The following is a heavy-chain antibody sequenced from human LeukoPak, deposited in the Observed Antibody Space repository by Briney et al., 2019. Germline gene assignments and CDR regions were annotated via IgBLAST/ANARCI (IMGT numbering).Heavy chain of an antibody. Sequence: SQTLSLTCTVSGGSISSGDYYWSWIRQPPGKGLEWIGYIYYSGSTYYNPSLKSRVTISVDTSKNQFSLILSSVTAADTAVYYCARRSRVAVSFDYWGQGTLVTVSS. J-gene: IGHJ4*02. D-gene: IGHD6-19*01. CDR3: ARRSRVAVSFDY. V-gene: IGHV4-30-4*01. CDR2: IYYSGST. CDR1: GGSISSGDYY.